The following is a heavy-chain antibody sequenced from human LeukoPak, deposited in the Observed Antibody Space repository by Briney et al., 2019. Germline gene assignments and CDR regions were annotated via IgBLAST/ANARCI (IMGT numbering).Heavy chain of an antibody. J-gene: IGHJ4*02. CDR2: ISAYNGNT. CDR3: ARDRPSSWTIPPDY. V-gene: IGHV1-18*01. Sequence: GASVKVSCKASGYTFTSYGISWVRHAPGQGLEWMGWISAYNGNTDYAQKLQGRVTMTTDTSTSTAYMELRSLRSDDTAVYYCARDRPSSWTIPPDYWGQGTLVTVSS. CDR1: GYTFTSYG. D-gene: IGHD6-13*01.